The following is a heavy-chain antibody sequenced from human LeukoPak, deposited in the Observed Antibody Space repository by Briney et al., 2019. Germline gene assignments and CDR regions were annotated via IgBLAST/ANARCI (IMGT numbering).Heavy chain of an antibody. CDR2: INAGNGNT. J-gene: IGHJ1*01. D-gene: IGHD6-13*01. V-gene: IGHV1-3*01. CDR1: GYTFTSYA. CDR3: ARDTGIIAAAGH. Sequence: GASVKVSCKASGYTFTSYAMHWVRQAPGQRLEWMGWINAGNGNTKYSQKFQGRVTITRDTSASTAYMELSSLRSEDTAVYYCARDTGIIAAAGHWGQGTLVTVSS.